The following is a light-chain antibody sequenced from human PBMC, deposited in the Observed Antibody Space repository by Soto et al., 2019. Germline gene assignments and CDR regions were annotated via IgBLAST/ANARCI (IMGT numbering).Light chain of an antibody. CDR1: QGIRND. Sequence: DLQMTQSPSSLSASVGDRVTITCRASQGIRNDLAWYQQKPGKAPKRLIYAGSSLQSGVPSRFSGSGSGTEFTLTIDNLQPEDFATYYCLQHNSYSFTFGGGTEVEIK. J-gene: IGKJ4*01. CDR3: LQHNSYSFT. V-gene: IGKV1-17*02. CDR2: AGS.